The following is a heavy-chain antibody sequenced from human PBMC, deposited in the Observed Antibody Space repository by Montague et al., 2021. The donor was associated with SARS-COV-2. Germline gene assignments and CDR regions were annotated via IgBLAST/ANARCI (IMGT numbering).Heavy chain of an antibody. CDR2: TYYRSEWHT. D-gene: IGHD6-19*01. Sequence: CAISGDRVSSTAAAWNWIRLSPSRGLEWLGRTYYRSEWHTDYAVSLDGRLAIDADTSKNQFSLQLHSVTPEDSAVYYCASGWTLFDWGQGTLVTVSS. J-gene: IGHJ4*02. CDR3: ASGWTLFD. CDR1: GDRVSSTAAA. V-gene: IGHV6-1*01.